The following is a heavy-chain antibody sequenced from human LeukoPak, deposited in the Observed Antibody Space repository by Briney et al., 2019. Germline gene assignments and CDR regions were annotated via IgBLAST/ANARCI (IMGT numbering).Heavy chain of an antibody. CDR3: ARAGTVMITFGGGKRNWFDP. CDR2: INPNSGGT. V-gene: IGHV1-2*02. D-gene: IGHD3-16*01. J-gene: IGHJ5*02. CDR1: GYTFTGYY. Sequence: GASVKVSCKASGYTFTGYYMHWVRQAPGQGLEWMGWINPNSGGTNYAQKFQGRVTMTRDTSISTAYMELSRLRSDDTAVYYCARAGTVMITFGGGKRNWFDPWGQGTLVTVSS.